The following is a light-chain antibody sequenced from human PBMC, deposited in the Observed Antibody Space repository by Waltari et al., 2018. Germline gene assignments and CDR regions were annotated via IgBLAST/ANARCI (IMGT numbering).Light chain of an antibody. Sequence: QSALTQPASVSGSPGQSIPISCTGTSSDVGGYNYVSWYQQHPGKAPKLMIYDVSNRPSGVATRFSGSKSGNTASLTISGLQAEDEADYYCSSYTSSSTLVFGGGTKLTVL. J-gene: IGLJ2*01. CDR1: SSDVGGYNY. CDR2: DVS. V-gene: IGLV2-14*01. CDR3: SSYTSSSTLV.